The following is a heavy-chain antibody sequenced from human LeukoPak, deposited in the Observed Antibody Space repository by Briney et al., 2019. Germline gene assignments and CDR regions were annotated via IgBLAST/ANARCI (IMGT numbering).Heavy chain of an antibody. V-gene: IGHV1-18*01. CDR2: ISAYNDNT. CDR3: ATKGGGDCSGSSCYIYDY. Sequence: ASVKVSCKASGYTFTTYGVTWVRQAPGQGLEWMGWISAYNDNTNYAQKFQGRITMTADTSTSTAYMELRSLRYDDTAVYYCATKGGGDCSGSSCYIYDYWGQGALVTVSS. D-gene: IGHD2-2*02. CDR1: GYTFTTYG. J-gene: IGHJ4*02.